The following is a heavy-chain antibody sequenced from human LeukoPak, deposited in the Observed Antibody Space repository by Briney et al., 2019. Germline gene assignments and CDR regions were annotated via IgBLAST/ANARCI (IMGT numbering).Heavy chain of an antibody. V-gene: IGHV4-39*07. J-gene: IGHJ4*02. CDR3: ARVRWRWLQLGPLDY. CDR1: GGSISSSSYY. Sequence: KSSETLSLTCTVSGGSISSSSYYWGWIRQPPGKGLEWIGSIYYSGSTYYNPSLKSRVTISVDTSKNQFSLKLSSVTAADTAVYYCARVRWRWLQLGPLDYWGQGTLVTVSS. D-gene: IGHD5-24*01. CDR2: IYYSGST.